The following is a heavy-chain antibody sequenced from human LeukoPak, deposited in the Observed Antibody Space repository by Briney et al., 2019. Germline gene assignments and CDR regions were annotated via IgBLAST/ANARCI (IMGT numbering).Heavy chain of an antibody. D-gene: IGHD3-22*01. CDR3: ARGLYDSSGPLDY. J-gene: IGHJ4*02. CDR2: ISSRGTAM. Sequence: GGSLRLSCAVSGFTFSNYGVNWVRRAPGEGLEWLSYISSRGTAMYYADSVKGRFTISRDNAKNSLFLQMNSLRAEDTALYYCARGLYDSSGPLDYWGQGTLVTVSS. CDR1: GFTFSNYG. V-gene: IGHV3-48*04.